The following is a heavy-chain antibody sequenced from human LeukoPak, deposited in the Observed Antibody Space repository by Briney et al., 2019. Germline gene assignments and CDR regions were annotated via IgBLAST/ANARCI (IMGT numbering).Heavy chain of an antibody. D-gene: IGHD4-17*01. CDR1: GFTFSSYK. V-gene: IGHV3-48*03. J-gene: IGHJ4*02. CDR3: AREGAFGDRDY. Sequence: GGSLRLSCAASGFTFSSYKMNWVRQAPGKGLEWVSYISSSGSSIYYADSVKGRFTISRDNAKNSLYLQMNSLRAEDTALYYCAREGAFGDRDYWGQGTLVTVSS. CDR2: ISSSGSSI.